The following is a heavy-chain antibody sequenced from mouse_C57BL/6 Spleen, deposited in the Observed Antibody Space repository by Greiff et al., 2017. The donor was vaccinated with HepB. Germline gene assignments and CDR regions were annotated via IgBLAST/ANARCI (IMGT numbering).Heavy chain of an antibody. Sequence: QVQLQQSGPELVKPGASVKISCKASGYAFSSSWMNWVKQRPGKGLEWIGRIYPGDGDTNYNGKFKGKATLTADKSSSTAYMQLSSLTSEDSAVYFCARWGLMVTSYYFDYWGQGTTLTVSS. CDR3: ARWGLMVTSYYFDY. CDR1: GYAFSSSW. J-gene: IGHJ2*01. CDR2: IYPGDGDT. V-gene: IGHV1-82*01. D-gene: IGHD2-2*01.